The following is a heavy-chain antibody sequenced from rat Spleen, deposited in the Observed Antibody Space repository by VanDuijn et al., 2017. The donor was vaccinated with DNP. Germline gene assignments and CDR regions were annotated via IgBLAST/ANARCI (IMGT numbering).Heavy chain of an antibody. D-gene: IGHD1-6*01. CDR2: ILSADSRT. V-gene: IGHV5S10*01. Sequence: EVQLVESGGNLVQPGRSLRLSCAASGFTFSDYNMAWVRQAPKKGLEWVATILSADSRTYYRDSVKGRFTISRDNGESSLYLQMNSLWSEDTATYYCTRYYDSFDYWGQGVVVTVSS. CDR1: GFTFSDYN. J-gene: IGHJ2*01. CDR3: TRYYDSFDY.